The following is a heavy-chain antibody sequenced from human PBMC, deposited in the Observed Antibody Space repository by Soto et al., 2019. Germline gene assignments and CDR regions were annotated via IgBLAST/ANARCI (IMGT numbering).Heavy chain of an antibody. CDR2: IRNSGGNT. D-gene: IGHD5-18*01. CDR3: AKADRDVDTAMVALEY. Sequence: GGSLRLSCAASGFTFSSFAMNWVRQAPGKGLEWVSSIRNSGGNTYYADSVKGRFTISRDNSKNTLFLQMNSLRAEDTAVYYCAKADRDVDTAMVALEYWGQGTLVTVSS. J-gene: IGHJ4*02. CDR1: GFTFSSFA. V-gene: IGHV3-23*01.